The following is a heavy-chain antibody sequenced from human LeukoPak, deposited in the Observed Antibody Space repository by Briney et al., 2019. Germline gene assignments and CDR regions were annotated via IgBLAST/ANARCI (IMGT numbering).Heavy chain of an antibody. CDR1: GFTFSSYW. CDR3: ARGSYGSGWYRYDY. Sequence: GGSLRLSCAASGFTFSSYWMSWVRQAPGKGLEWVANIKQDGSEKYYVDSVKGRFTISRDNAKNSLYLQMNSLRAEDTALYYCARGSYGSGWYRYDYWGQGTLVTVSS. J-gene: IGHJ4*02. CDR2: IKQDGSEK. D-gene: IGHD6-19*01. V-gene: IGHV3-7*01.